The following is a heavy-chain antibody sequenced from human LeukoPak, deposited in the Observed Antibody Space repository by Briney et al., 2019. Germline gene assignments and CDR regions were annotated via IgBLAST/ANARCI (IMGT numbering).Heavy chain of an antibody. CDR1: GGSISSGSYY. CDR2: IYTSGST. V-gene: IGHV4-61*02. D-gene: IGHD4-23*01. J-gene: IGHJ4*02. Sequence: SETLSLTCTVSGGSISSGSYYWSWIRQPAGKGLEWIGRIYTSGSTNYNPSLKSRVTISVDTSKNQFSLKLSSVTAADTAVYYCARVGVDYGGNWKSGYWGQGTLVTVSS. CDR3: ARVGVDYGGNWKSGY.